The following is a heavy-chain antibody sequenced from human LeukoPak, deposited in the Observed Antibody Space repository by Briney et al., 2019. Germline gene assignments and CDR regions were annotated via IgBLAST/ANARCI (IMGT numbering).Heavy chain of an antibody. J-gene: IGHJ4*02. V-gene: IGHV3-48*04. CDR3: ARERLYGASARDY. CDR2: ISSSSSTI. Sequence: PGGSLRLSCAASGFTFSIYSMNWVRQAPGKGLEWVSYISSSSSTIYYADSVKGRFTISRDNAKNSLYLQMNSLRAEDTAVYYCARERLYGASARDYWGQGTLVTVSS. CDR1: GFTFSIYS. D-gene: IGHD4-17*01.